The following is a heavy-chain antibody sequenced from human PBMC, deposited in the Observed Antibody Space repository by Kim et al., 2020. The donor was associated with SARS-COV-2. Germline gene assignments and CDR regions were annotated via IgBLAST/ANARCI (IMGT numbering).Heavy chain of an antibody. CDR3: ARGEWELLADY. CDR2: T. J-gene: IGHJ4*02. D-gene: IGHD1-26*01. V-gene: IGHV4-59*09. Sequence: TNHNPPLRGRVTISVAPSKNQCALKLSSVTAADTAVYYCARGEWELLADYWGQGTLVTVSS.